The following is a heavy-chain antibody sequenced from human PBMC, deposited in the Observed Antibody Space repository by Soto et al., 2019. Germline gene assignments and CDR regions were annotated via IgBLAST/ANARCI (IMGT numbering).Heavy chain of an antibody. Sequence: QVQLVESGGGVVQPGRSLRLSCAASGFTFSSYAMHWVRQAPGKGLEWVAVISYDGSNKYYADSVKGRFTISRDNSKKTLYLQMNSLGAEDTAVYYCARDNGQWLGAFDYWGQGPLVTVSS. CDR3: ARDNGQWLGAFDY. J-gene: IGHJ4*02. CDR2: ISYDGSNK. V-gene: IGHV3-30-3*01. CDR1: GFTFSSYA. D-gene: IGHD6-19*01.